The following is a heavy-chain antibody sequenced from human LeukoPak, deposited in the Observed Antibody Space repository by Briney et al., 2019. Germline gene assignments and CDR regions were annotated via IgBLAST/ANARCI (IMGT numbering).Heavy chain of an antibody. CDR2: ISYDGSNK. V-gene: IGHV3-30*18. CDR3: AKDGIVAAGFYYFDY. CDR1: GFTFSRFS. Sequence: GGSLRLSCAASGFTFSRFSMKWVRQAPGKGLEWVAVISYDGSNKYYADSVKGRFTIPRDNSKNTLYLQMNSLRAEDTAVYYCAKDGIVAAGFYYFDYWGQGTLVTVSS. J-gene: IGHJ4*02. D-gene: IGHD6-13*01.